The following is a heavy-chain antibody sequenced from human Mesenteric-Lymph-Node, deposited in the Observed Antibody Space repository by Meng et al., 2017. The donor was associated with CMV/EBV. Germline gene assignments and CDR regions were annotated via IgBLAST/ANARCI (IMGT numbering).Heavy chain of an antibody. V-gene: IGHV1-69*05. CDR1: YA. Sequence: YAISWGRQAPGQVLEWMGGIIPIFGTANYAQKFQGRVTITTDESPSTAYMELSSLRSEDTAVYYCARAGLRLGYCSSTSCYTLNWFDPWGQGTLVTVSS. D-gene: IGHD2-2*02. J-gene: IGHJ5*02. CDR3: ARAGLRLGYCSSTSCYTLNWFDP. CDR2: IIPIFGTA.